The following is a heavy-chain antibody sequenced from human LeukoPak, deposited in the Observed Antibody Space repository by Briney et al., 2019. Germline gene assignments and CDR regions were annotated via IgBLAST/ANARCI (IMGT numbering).Heavy chain of an antibody. Sequence: SETLSLTCTVSGGSISTTSYYWGWIRQSPGMGLECLGYMYSRGSTFDNPSLKSRVTISVDISKNQFPLRLTSMTAADTAIYYCARGPGGTTDNFDYWGQGTLVTVSS. D-gene: IGHD4-17*01. CDR1: GGSISTTSYY. V-gene: IGHV4-39*06. CDR2: MYSRGST. J-gene: IGHJ4*02. CDR3: ARGPGGTTDNFDY.